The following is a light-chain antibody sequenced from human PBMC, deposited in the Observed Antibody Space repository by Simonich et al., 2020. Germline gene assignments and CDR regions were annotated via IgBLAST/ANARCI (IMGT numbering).Light chain of an antibody. V-gene: IGLV2-14*03. CDR1: SSDVGGYNY. Sequence: QSALTQPASGSGSPGQSITISCTGTSSDVGGYNYVSWYQQHPGKAPKLMIYDVSNPPSGVSNRCSGSKSGNTASLTISGLQAEDEADYYCSSYTSSSTAMVFGGGTKLTVL. CDR3: SSYTSSSTAMV. CDR2: DVS. J-gene: IGLJ2*01.